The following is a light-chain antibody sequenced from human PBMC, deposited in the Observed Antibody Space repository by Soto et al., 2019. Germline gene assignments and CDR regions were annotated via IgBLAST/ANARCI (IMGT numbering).Light chain of an antibody. J-gene: IGKJ5*01. CDR3: QQYGSSPGT. CDR2: GAA. CDR1: QSVNNNY. Sequence: QSPGTLSLSPGERATLSCRASQSVNNNYLAWYQQKPGQAPRLLIHGAAIRATGIPDRFSGSGSGADFTLIIFRLEPEDFAVYYCQQYGSSPGTFGQGTRLEIK. V-gene: IGKV3-20*01.